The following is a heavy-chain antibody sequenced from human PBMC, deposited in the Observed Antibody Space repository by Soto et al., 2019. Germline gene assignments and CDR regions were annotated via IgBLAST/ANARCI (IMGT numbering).Heavy chain of an antibody. D-gene: IGHD6-13*01. CDR1: GFTFSSHW. CDR3: ASSWQQNGMDV. V-gene: IGHV3-7*02. CDR2: IKQDGTEK. J-gene: IGHJ6*02. Sequence: GGSLRLSCAASGFTFSSHWINWIRQAPGKGLEWLAVIKQDGTEKKYVDSVKGRFTISRDNAKNTLYLQMNSLRAEDTAVYYCASSWQQNGMDVWGQGTTVTVSS.